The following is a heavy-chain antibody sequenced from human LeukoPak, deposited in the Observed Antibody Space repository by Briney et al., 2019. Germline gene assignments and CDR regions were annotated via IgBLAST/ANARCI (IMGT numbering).Heavy chain of an antibody. J-gene: IGHJ3*02. CDR3: AKDSVSDSSGYYYFNHDAFDI. Sequence: GGSLRLSCAASGFTFSSYGMHWVRQAPGKGLEWVAVIWYDGSNKYYADSVKGRFTISRDNSKNTLYLQMNSLRAEDTAVYYCAKDSVSDSSGYYYFNHDAFDIWGQGTMVTVSS. CDR1: GFTFSSYG. V-gene: IGHV3-33*06. D-gene: IGHD3-22*01. CDR2: IWYDGSNK.